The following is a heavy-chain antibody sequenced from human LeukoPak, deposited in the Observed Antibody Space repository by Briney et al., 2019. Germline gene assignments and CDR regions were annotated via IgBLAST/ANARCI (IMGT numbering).Heavy chain of an antibody. CDR3: ARGLLAIDP. CDR1: GNSISSGYY. J-gene: IGHJ5*02. D-gene: IGHD3-16*01. V-gene: IGHV4-38-2*02. CDR2: IYQTGKT. Sequence: SETLSLTCSVSGNSISSGYYWSWIRQPPGKGLEWIGSIYQTGKTYNNPSRKNRGTISVDTSKNHFSLRLTSVTAADTAVYYCARGLLAIDPWGQGILVTVSS.